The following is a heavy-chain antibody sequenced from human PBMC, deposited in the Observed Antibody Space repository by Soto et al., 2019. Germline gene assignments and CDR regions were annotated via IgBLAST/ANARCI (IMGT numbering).Heavy chain of an antibody. J-gene: IGHJ4*02. D-gene: IGHD6-25*01. CDR3: ARVGQRLPRDGLRSSYYFDY. Sequence: QVQLVESGGGVVQPGRSLRLSCAASGFNFSSYVMHWVRQAPGKGLEWVAVIWYDGGNKYYADSVKGRFTISRDNSKKTLYMQMNSLRAEDTAVYYFARVGQRLPRDGLRSSYYFDYWGQGTLVTVSS. CDR2: IWYDGGNK. CDR1: GFNFSSYV. V-gene: IGHV3-33*01.